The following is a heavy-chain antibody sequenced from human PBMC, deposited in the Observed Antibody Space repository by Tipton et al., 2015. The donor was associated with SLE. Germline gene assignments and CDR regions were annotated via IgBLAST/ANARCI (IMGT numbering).Heavy chain of an antibody. Sequence: SLRLSCAASGFTVSSDYMNWVRQAPGKGPEWVSVMYRGGSIYYADSVKGRFTMSRDNSKNTVHLQMNNLRVEDTAVYYCAREAWLRGPFDHWGQGTLVTVSS. CDR1: GFTVSSDY. J-gene: IGHJ4*02. CDR2: MYRGGSI. V-gene: IGHV3-66*02. CDR3: AREAWLRGPFDH. D-gene: IGHD5-12*01.